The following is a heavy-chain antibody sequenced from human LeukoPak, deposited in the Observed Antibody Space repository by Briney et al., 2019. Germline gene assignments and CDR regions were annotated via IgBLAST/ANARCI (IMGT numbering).Heavy chain of an antibody. D-gene: IGHD2-2*01. CDR3: ARWPVLPAAMYYFDY. Sequence: SETLSLTCAVYGGSFSGYYWSWIRQPPGKGLEWIGEINHSGSTNYNPSLKSRVTISVDTSKNQFSLKLSSVTAADTAVYYSARWPVLPAAMYYFDYWGQGTLVTVSS. CDR2: INHSGST. J-gene: IGHJ4*02. V-gene: IGHV4-34*01. CDR1: GGSFSGYY.